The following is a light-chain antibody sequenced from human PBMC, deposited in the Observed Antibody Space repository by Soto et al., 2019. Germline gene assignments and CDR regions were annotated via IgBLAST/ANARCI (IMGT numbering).Light chain of an antibody. CDR1: QNLHIF. J-gene: IGKJ5*01. CDR3: QQRTRWPMT. CDR2: DGS. V-gene: IGKV3-11*01. Sequence: EIVLTQSPATLSVSPVERVTLSCGASQNLHIFLNWYQQRPGQAPRPLIYDGSKRAAGVPDRISGDGSGTDYTLTISSLEPEDFAVYYCQQRTRWPMTFGQGTRLEIK.